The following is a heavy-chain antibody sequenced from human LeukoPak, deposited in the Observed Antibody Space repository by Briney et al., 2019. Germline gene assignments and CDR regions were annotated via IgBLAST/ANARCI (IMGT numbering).Heavy chain of an antibody. V-gene: IGHV1-18*01. J-gene: IGHJ4*02. CDR1: GYTFIAYG. CDR2: ISAYSDHT. D-gene: IGHD2-2*01. CDR3: ARDRGPKYQLLY. Sequence: ASVKLSCKASGYTFIAYGLSWVRQAPGQGLEWMGWISAYSDHTDYAQKFQDRVTITTDTSTGAAYMELTSLTSDDTAVYYCARDRGPKYQLLYWGQGTLVTVSS.